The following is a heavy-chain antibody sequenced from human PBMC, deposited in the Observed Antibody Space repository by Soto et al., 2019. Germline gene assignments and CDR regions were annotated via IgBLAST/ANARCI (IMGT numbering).Heavy chain of an antibody. CDR2: VSSSGGTT. Sequence: WGSLRLACAASGFTFNSYGMSWVRQAPGKGLEWVSAVSSSGGTTNYAGSVKGRFTISRDNSKNTLYLQMNSLRAEDTAVYYCAKDSLGEELPVAMYWGKGTPVTV. D-gene: IGHD2-21*01. J-gene: IGHJ4*01. CDR1: GFTFNSYG. V-gene: IGHV3-23*01. CDR3: AKDSLGEELPVAMY.